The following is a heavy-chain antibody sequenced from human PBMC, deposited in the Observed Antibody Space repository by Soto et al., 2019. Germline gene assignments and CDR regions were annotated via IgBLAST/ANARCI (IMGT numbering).Heavy chain of an antibody. CDR2: IGTAGDT. CDR3: ARAYGSGRNYCYGMDV. Sequence: EVQLVESGGGLVQPGGSLRLSCAASGFTFSSYDMHWVRQATGKGLEWVSAIGTAGDTYYPGSVKGRFTISRENAKNSLYLQMNSLRAGDTAVYYCARAYGSGRNYCYGMDVWGQGTTVTVSS. D-gene: IGHD3-10*01. V-gene: IGHV3-13*01. CDR1: GFTFSSYD. J-gene: IGHJ6*02.